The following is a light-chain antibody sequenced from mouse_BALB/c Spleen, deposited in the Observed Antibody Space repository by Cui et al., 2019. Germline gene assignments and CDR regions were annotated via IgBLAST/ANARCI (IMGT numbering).Light chain of an antibody. V-gene: IGKV4-68*01. CDR3: QQWNSSPPT. Sequence: HIVLTQSPVPMSASPGERVTMTCSASSSISCVYWYQHETRSSPKPGIYLTSNLASGVPARFGGSGSGTSYSLAISSMEAEDAATYYCQQWNSSPPTFGSGTKLGIK. J-gene: IGKJ4*01. CDR2: LTS. CDR1: SSISC.